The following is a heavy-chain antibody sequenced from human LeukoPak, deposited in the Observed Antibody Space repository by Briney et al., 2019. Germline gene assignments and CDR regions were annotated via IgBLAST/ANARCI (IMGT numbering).Heavy chain of an antibody. D-gene: IGHD4-11*01. CDR3: AREGTTNFDY. Sequence: NPSETLSLTCTVSGGSISSYYWSWIRQPPGKGLEWIGYIYYSGSTNYNPSLKSRVTISVDTSKNQFSLKLSSVTAADTAVYYCAREGTTNFDYWGQGTLVTVSS. CDR2: IYYSGST. V-gene: IGHV4-59*12. CDR1: GGSISSYY. J-gene: IGHJ4*02.